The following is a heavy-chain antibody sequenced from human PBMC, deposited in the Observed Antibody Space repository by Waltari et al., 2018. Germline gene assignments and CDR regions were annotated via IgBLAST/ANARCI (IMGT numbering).Heavy chain of an antibody. CDR3: AAGVSSSWYYFDY. CDR1: GYTFTSYD. Sequence: QVQLVQSGAEVKKPGASVKVSCKASGYTFTSYDINWVRQATGQGLEWMGCMNPNSGNTGYAQKFQGRFTITRNTSISTAYMELSSLRSEETAVYYCAAGVSSSWYYFDYWGQGTLVTVSS. V-gene: IGHV1-8*03. J-gene: IGHJ4*02. CDR2: MNPNSGNT. D-gene: IGHD6-13*01.